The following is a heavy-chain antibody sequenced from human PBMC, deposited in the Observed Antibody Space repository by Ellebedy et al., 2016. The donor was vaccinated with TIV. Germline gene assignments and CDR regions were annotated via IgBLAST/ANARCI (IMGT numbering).Heavy chain of an antibody. CDR3: VSTSFSAYDH. CDR1: GLAFSRSA. D-gene: IGHD6-19*01. CDR2: IVVGSGKT. J-gene: IGHJ5*02. V-gene: IGHV1-58*01. Sequence: AASVKVSCKASGLAFSRSAVQWVRQTPGHRLEWIGWIVVGSGKTNYAQKFQDKVTITRDMSTGTAYMELGSLSSEDTAMYYCVSTSFSAYDHWGQGTLVSVSS.